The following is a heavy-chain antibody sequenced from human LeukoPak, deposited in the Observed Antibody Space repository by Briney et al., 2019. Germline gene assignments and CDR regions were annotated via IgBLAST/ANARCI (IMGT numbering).Heavy chain of an antibody. Sequence: GGSLRLSCAASGFTFSSYGMHWVRQAPGKGLEWVAVISYDGSNKYYADSVKGRLTISRDNSKNTLYLQMNSLRPEDTALYYCTKDSVAMVTTSDYWGQGTLVTVSS. CDR3: TKDSVAMVTTSDY. CDR2: ISYDGSNK. J-gene: IGHJ4*02. CDR1: GFTFSSYG. D-gene: IGHD5-18*01. V-gene: IGHV3-30*18.